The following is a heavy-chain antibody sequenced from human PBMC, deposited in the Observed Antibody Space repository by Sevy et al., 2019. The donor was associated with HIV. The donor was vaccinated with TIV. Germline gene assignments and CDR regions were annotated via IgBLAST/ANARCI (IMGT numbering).Heavy chain of an antibody. J-gene: IGHJ4*02. Sequence: GGSLRLSCAASGFTFSTYAMTWVRQAPGKGLEWVSVISLSGGDTYYANSVKGRFTISGDNSKNTLYLQMNSLTAEDTAVYYCAKDRVSGTYYTGDFDYWGQGTLVTVSS. CDR3: AKDRVSGTYYTGDFDY. V-gene: IGHV3-23*01. CDR2: ISLSGGDT. CDR1: GFTFSTYA. D-gene: IGHD3-10*01.